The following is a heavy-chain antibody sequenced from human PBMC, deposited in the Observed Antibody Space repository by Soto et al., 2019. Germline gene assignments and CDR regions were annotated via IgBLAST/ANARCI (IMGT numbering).Heavy chain of an antibody. V-gene: IGHV4-31*03. D-gene: IGHD2-2*01. CDR1: GGSISSGGYY. CDR2: IYYSGST. CDR3: AVSRDGYSMDV. J-gene: IGHJ6*02. Sequence: QVQLQESGPGLVKPSQTLSLTCTVSGGSISSGGYYWSWIRQHPGKGLEWIGYIYYSGSTYYNPSLTSRVTLSGDTSKDQFALKLSSVTAAHTAVYYCAVSRDGYSMDVWGQGTTVTVSS.